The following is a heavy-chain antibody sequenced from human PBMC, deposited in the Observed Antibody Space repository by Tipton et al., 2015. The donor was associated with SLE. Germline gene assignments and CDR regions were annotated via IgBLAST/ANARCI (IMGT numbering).Heavy chain of an antibody. CDR1: GYTFTSYA. D-gene: IGHD1-1*01. J-gene: IGHJ3*02. V-gene: IGHV1-18*01. CDR2: INPYTGNT. CDR3: AERYDTFEI. Sequence: QLVQSGAELKKPGASVKVSCKASGYTFTSYAISWVRQAPGQGLEWMGWINPYTGNTDYAQKVQGRVTMTTDTSRSTAYLDLRSLRPDDTAAYYCAERYDTFEIWGQGTMVSVSS.